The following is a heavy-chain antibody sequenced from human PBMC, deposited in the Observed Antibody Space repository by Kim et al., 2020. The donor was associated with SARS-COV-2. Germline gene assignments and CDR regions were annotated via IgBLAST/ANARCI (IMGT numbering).Heavy chain of an antibody. CDR2: IWYDGSNK. D-gene: IGHD3-3*01. J-gene: IGHJ6*03. CDR1: GFTFSSYG. V-gene: IGHV3-33*01. CDR3: ARGSRYYDFWSGSISSGPHYYYMDV. Sequence: GGSLRLSCAASGFTFSSYGMHWVRQAPGKGLEWVAVIWYDGSNKYYADSVKGRFTISRDNSKNTLYLQMNSLRAEDTAVYYCARGSRYYDFWSGSISSGPHYYYMDVWGKGTTVTVSS.